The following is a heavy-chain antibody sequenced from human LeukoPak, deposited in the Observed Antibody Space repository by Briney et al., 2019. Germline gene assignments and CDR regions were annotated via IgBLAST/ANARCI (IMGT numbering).Heavy chain of an antibody. CDR3: ARAYSSSWYLWFDP. CDR2: IYSGGST. Sequence: PGGSLRLSCAAPGFTFSSYAMSWVRQAPGKGLEWVSVIYSGGSTYYADSVKGRFTISRDNSKNTLYLQMNSLRAEDTAVYYCARAYSSSWYLWFDPWGQGTLVTVSS. J-gene: IGHJ5*02. CDR1: GFTFSSYA. V-gene: IGHV3-53*01. D-gene: IGHD6-13*01.